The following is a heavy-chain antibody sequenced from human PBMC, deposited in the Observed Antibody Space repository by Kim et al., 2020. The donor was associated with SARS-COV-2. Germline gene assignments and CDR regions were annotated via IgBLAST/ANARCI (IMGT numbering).Heavy chain of an antibody. V-gene: IGHV3-23*01. CDR3: AKEARYCSGGSCYLDY. Sequence: SLKGRFTISRDNSKNTLYLQMNSLRAEDTAVYYCAKEARYCSGGSCYLDYWGQGTLVTVSS. D-gene: IGHD2-15*01. J-gene: IGHJ4*02.